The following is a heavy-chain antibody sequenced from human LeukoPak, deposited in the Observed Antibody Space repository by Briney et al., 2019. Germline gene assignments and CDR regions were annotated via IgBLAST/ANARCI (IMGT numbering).Heavy chain of an antibody. D-gene: IGHD3-10*01. CDR3: AISSSRYYGSGSARIGY. CDR2: INHSGST. J-gene: IGHJ4*02. Sequence: SETLSLTCAVYGGSFSGYYWSWIRQPPGKGLEWIGEINHSGSTNYNLSLKSRVTISVDTSKNQFSLKLSSVTAADTAVYYCAISSSRYYGSGSARIGYWGQGTLVTVSS. CDR1: GGSFSGYY. V-gene: IGHV4-34*01.